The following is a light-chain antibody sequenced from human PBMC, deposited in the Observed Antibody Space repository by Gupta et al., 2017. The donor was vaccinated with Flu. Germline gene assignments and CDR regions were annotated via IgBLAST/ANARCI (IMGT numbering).Light chain of an antibody. V-gene: IGKV1-33*01. CDR2: DAF. CDR1: QDISNY. J-gene: IGKJ5*01. CDR3: QQHDDLPIT. Sequence: PSSLAASVGDRVTITCQASQDISNYLHWYQQKPGKAPKLLIYDAFKLDSGVPSRFSGSGSGTHFTFTITSLQPEDFATYFCQQHDDLPITFGQGTRLEIK.